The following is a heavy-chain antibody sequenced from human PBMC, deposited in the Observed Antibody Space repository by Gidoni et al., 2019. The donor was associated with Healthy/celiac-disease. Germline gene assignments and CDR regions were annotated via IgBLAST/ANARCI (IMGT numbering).Heavy chain of an antibody. V-gene: IGHV3-23*01. D-gene: IGHD3-10*01. Sequence: EVQLLESGGGLVQPGGSLRLSCAASGCTFSSYAMSWVRQAPGKGLEWVSAISGSGGSTYYADSVKGRFTISRDNSKNTLYLQMNSLRAEDTAVYYCARRITMVRGVIMDNDAFDIWGQGTMVTVSS. CDR1: GCTFSSYA. CDR2: ISGSGGST. CDR3: ARRITMVRGVIMDNDAFDI. J-gene: IGHJ3*02.